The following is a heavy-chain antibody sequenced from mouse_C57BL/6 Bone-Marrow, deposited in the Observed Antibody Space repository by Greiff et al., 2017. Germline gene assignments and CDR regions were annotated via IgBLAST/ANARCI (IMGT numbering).Heavy chain of an antibody. Sequence: VKLMESGPELVKPGASAKLSCKASGYTFTSYDINWVKQRPGQGLEWIGWIYPRDGSTKYNEKFKGKATLTVDTSSSTAYMELHSLTSEDSAVYFCARYRSSWYYAMDYWGQGTSVTVSS. CDR2: IYPRDGST. V-gene: IGHV1-85*01. D-gene: IGHD1-1*01. CDR3: ARYRSSWYYAMDY. CDR1: GYTFTSYD. J-gene: IGHJ4*01.